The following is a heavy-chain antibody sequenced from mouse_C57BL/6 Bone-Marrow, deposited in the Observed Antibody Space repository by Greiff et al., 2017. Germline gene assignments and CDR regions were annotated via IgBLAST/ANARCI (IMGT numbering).Heavy chain of an antibody. Sequence: QVQLQQSGAELARPGASVKLSCKASGYTFTSYGISWVKQRTGQGLEWIGEIYPRSGNTDYNEKFKGKATLTADKSSSTAYMELRSLTSEDSAVYFCVYYYGSSPYYAMDYWGQGTSVTVSS. V-gene: IGHV1-81*01. CDR3: VYYYGSSPYYAMDY. D-gene: IGHD1-1*01. J-gene: IGHJ4*01. CDR1: GYTFTSYG. CDR2: IYPRSGNT.